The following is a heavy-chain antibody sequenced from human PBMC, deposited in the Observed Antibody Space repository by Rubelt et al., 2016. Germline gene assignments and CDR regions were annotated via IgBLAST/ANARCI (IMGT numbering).Heavy chain of an antibody. CDR2: LIPLFGTA. CDR1: GGTFSSYA. D-gene: IGHD2-2*01. V-gene: IGHV1-69*01. J-gene: IGHJ5*02. CDR3: ARASSTSYWEGWFDP. Sequence: QVQLVQSGAEVKKPGSSVKVSCKASGGTFSSYAISWVRQAPGQGLEWMGGLIPLFGTANYAQKCQGMGTITADESTRTAYMGRSSLSAEDTAVYYCARASSTSYWEGWFDPWGQGTLVTVSS.